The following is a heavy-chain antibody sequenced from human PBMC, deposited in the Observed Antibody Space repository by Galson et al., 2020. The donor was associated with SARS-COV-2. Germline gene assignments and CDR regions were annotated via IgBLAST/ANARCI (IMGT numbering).Heavy chain of an antibody. CDR2: IYSSGST. Sequence: SETLSLTCTVSGGSINSDNYYWSWIRQLAGKGLEWIGRIYSSGSTNYNPSLKSRVTISVDTSKNQFSLKLSSVTAADTAVYYCARGLDYYESSGHYPLFDYWGQGTLVTVSS. D-gene: IGHD3-22*01. J-gene: IGHJ4*02. CDR3: ARGLDYYESSGHYPLFDY. CDR1: GGSINSDNYY. V-gene: IGHV4-61*02.